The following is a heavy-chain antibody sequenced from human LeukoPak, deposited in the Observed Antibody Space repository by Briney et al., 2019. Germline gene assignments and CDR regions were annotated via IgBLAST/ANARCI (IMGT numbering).Heavy chain of an antibody. J-gene: IGHJ4*02. CDR3: ARHHDYGDYGCFDY. CDR2: IYPGDSDT. V-gene: IGHV5-51*01. Sequence: AGESLKISCKGSGYSFTSYWIGWVRQMPGKGLEWMGIIYPGDSDTRYSPSFQGQVTISADKSIRTAYLQWSSLKASDTAIYYCARHHDYGDYGCFDYWGQGTLVTVSS. CDR1: GYSFTSYW. D-gene: IGHD4-17*01.